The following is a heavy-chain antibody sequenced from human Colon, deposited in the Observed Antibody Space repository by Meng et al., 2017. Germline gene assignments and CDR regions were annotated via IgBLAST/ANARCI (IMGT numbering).Heavy chain of an antibody. CDR1: GGSVSGGNW. D-gene: IGHD7-27*01. CDR3: ARGYLGTPVVHFDS. V-gene: IGHV4-4*02. CDR2: VHYSGNT. Sequence: SETLSLTCAVSGGSVSGGNWWGWVRQSPEKGLEWIGEVHYSGNTNYNPSLKSRVTMSVDRSKNHFSLNLPSVTAADTAVYYCARGYLGTPVVHFDSWGQGALVTVSS. J-gene: IGHJ4*02.